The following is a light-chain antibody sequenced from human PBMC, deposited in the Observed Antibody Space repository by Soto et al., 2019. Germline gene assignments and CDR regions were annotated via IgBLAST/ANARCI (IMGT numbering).Light chain of an antibody. Sequence: ETVLTQSPATLSVSPGERATLSCRASQSVSSNLAWYQQKPGQAPRLLIYDASTRATGIPARFSGSGSGTDFTLTISSLESEDFAVYYCQQYSNWPAITFGQGTRLEI. V-gene: IGKV3-15*01. J-gene: IGKJ5*01. CDR2: DAS. CDR3: QQYSNWPAIT. CDR1: QSVSSN.